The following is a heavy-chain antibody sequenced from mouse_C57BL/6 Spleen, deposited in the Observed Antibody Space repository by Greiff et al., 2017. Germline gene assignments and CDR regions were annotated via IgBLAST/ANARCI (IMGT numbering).Heavy chain of an antibody. D-gene: IGHD1-1*01. J-gene: IGHJ1*03. Sequence: QVQLQQSGPELVKPGASVKISCKASGYTFTDYYINWVKQRPGQGLEWIGWIFPGSGSTYYNEKFKGKATLTVDKSSSTAYMLLSSLTSEDSAVYFCARTGYYYGSSYGGTCFDVWGTGTTVTVSS. CDR1: GYTFTDYY. CDR2: IFPGSGST. CDR3: ARTGYYYGSSYGGTCFDV. V-gene: IGHV1-75*01.